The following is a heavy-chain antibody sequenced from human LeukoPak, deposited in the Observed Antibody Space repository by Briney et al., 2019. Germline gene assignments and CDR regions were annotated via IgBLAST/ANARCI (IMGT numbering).Heavy chain of an antibody. D-gene: IGHD3-3*01. J-gene: IGHJ4*02. CDR1: GCTFTSYG. V-gene: IGHV1-18*01. CDR2: ISAYNGNT. Sequence: GASVKVSCKASGCTFTSYGISWVRQAPGQGLEWMGWISAYNGNTNYAQKLQGRVTMTTDTSTSTAYMELRSLRSDDTAVYYCASVRIFGVGRESAYWGQGTLVTVSS. CDR3: ASVRIFGVGRESAY.